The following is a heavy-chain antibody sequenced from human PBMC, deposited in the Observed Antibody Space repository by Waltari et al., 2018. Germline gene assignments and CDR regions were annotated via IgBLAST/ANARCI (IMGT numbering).Heavy chain of an antibody. CDR2: IYSGGST. Sequence: EVQLVETGGGLIQPGGSLRLSCAASGFTVSSNYMSWVRQAPGKGLEWVSVIYSGGSTYYADSVKGRFTISRDNSKNTLYLQMNSLRAEDTAVYYCAGVPSAAAGIHFDYWGQGTLVTVSS. J-gene: IGHJ4*02. D-gene: IGHD6-13*01. CDR1: GFTVSSNY. V-gene: IGHV3-53*02. CDR3: AGVPSAAAGIHFDY.